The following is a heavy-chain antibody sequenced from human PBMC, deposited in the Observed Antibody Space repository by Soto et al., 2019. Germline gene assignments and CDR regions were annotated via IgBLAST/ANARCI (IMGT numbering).Heavy chain of an antibody. D-gene: IGHD2-21*02. CDR2: IDPSDSYT. J-gene: IGHJ6*02. V-gene: IGHV5-10-1*01. Sequence: PGESLKISCQGSGYMFTNYWINWVSQVSGGGLEWLGRIDPSDSYTKYNPSFQGHVTISADKSTSTAYLQWSSLRASDTAVYYCASHNFFCGGDCNSSGMDVWGQGTTVTVSS. CDR3: ASHNFFCGGDCNSSGMDV. CDR1: GYMFTNYW.